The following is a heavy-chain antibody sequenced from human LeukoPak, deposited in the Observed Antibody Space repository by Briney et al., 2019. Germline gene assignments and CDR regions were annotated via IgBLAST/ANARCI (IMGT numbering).Heavy chain of an antibody. J-gene: IGHJ4*02. D-gene: IGHD3-9*01. CDR2: INPNSGGT. CDR3: ARAIRYFDWLLVPGNYYYFDY. V-gene: IGHV1-2*02. CDR1: GYTFTGYY. Sequence: ASVKVSCKASGYTFTGYYMHWVRQAPGQGLEWMGWINPNSGGTNYAQKFQGRVTMTRDTSISTAYMELSRLRSDDTAVYYCARAIRYFDWLLVPGNYYYFDYWGQGTLVTVSS.